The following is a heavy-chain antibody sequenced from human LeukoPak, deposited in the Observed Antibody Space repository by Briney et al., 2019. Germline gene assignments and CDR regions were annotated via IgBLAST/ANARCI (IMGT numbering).Heavy chain of an antibody. CDR2: ISWDGGST. D-gene: IGHD1-26*01. CDR3: AKDIRAKWESGVDY. Sequence: PGGSLRLSCAASGLTFDDYTMHWVRQAPGKGLEWVSLISWDGGSTYYADSVKGRFTISRDNSKNSLYLQMNSLRTEDTALYYCAKDIRAKWESGVDYWGQGTLVTVSS. V-gene: IGHV3-43*01. CDR1: GLTFDDYT. J-gene: IGHJ4*02.